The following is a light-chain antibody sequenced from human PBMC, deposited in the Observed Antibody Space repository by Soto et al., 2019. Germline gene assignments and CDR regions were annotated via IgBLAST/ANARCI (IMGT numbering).Light chain of an antibody. Sequence: DIQMTQSPSSVSASVGDRVTITCRARQGISSWLAWYQQKPGKAPKLLIYAASSLQSGVPSRFSCRESATDANLTISSRQPKDFSTYYCQQANSFPPLVGPEPKVDIK. V-gene: IGKV1-12*01. CDR3: QQANSFPPL. J-gene: IGKJ3*01. CDR1: QGISSW. CDR2: AAS.